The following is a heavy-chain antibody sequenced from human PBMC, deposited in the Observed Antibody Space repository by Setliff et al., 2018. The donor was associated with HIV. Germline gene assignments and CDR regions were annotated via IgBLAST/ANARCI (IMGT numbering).Heavy chain of an antibody. CDR3: ARGQCSGGSCWYFDS. D-gene: IGHD2-15*01. Sequence: LSLTCTVSGYSISSGYYWGWIRQPPGKGLEWVSYISSSGSTIYYADSVKGRFTISRDESENTIFLEMNNVRVEDTALYYCARGQCSGGSCWYFDSWGQGTRVTVSS. CDR1: GYSISSGYY. V-gene: IGHV3-11*01. CDR2: ISSSGSTI. J-gene: IGHJ4*02.